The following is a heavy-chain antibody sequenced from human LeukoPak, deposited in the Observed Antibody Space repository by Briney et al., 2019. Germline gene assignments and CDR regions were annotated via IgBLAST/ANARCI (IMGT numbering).Heavy chain of an antibody. Sequence: GALRLSCAASGFTFSDYYMSRIRQAPGKGLEWVSYISSSGSTIYYADSVKGRFTISRDNAKNSLYLQMNSLRAEDTAVYYCARYFYDFWSGYPIGAYFDYWGQGTLVTVSS. CDR3: ARYFYDFWSGYPIGAYFDY. CDR1: GFTFSDYY. J-gene: IGHJ4*02. V-gene: IGHV3-11*04. CDR2: ISSSGSTI. D-gene: IGHD3-3*01.